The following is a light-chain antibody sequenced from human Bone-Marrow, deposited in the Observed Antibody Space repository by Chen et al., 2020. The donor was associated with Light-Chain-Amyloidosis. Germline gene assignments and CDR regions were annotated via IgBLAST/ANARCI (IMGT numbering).Light chain of an antibody. V-gene: IGLV3-21*02. J-gene: IGLJ3*02. Sequence: SYVLTQPSSVSVAPGQTATIACGGINIGTTSVHWYQQTPGPAPRLVVYEDSDLPSGFPERLSGSKYGHTATLTIGGVGAGDEAAYYCQLWDRRSYRPVFGGGIRQSVL. CDR3: QLWDRRSYRPV. CDR2: EDS. CDR1: NIGTTS.